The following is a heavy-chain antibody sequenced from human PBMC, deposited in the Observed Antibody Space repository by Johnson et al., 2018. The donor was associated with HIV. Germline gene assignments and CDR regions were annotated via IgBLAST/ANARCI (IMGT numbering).Heavy chain of an antibody. D-gene: IGHD5-18*01. Sequence: QVQLMESGGGVVQPGRSLRLSCAASGFTFSSYGMHWVRQAPGKGLEWVAVIWYDGSNKYYADSVKGRFTISRDNSKNTLYLQMNSLRAEDTAVYYCAKDVVGIQLLGAFDIWGQGTMVTVSS. J-gene: IGHJ3*02. CDR2: IWYDGSNK. CDR1: GFTFSSYG. CDR3: AKDVVGIQLLGAFDI. V-gene: IGHV3-33*06.